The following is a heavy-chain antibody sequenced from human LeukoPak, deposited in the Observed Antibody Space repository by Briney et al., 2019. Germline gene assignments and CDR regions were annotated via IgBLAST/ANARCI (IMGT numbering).Heavy chain of an antibody. CDR3: ACGRYDSSGYSHFDY. J-gene: IGHJ4*02. D-gene: IGHD3-22*01. CDR2: INPSGGST. Sequence: GASVKVSCKASGYIFTSYNINWVRQAPGQGLEWMGIINPSGGSTNYAQKFQGRVTMTRDTSTSTVYMELSSLRSEDTAVYYCACGRYDSSGYSHFDYWGQGTLVTVSS. V-gene: IGHV1-46*03. CDR1: GYIFTSYN.